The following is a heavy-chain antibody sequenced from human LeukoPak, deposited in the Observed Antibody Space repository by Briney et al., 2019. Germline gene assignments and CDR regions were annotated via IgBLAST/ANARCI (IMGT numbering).Heavy chain of an antibody. J-gene: IGHJ4*02. CDR3: ARDQESGIVVVPAAMPGGY. Sequence: VASVKVSCKASGYTFTSYDISWVRQAPGQGLEWMRWISAYNGNTNYAQKLQGRVTMTTDTSTSTAYMELRSLRSDDTAVYYCARDQESGIVVVPAAMPGGYWGQGTLVTVSS. CDR1: GYTFTSYD. V-gene: IGHV1-18*04. D-gene: IGHD2-2*01. CDR2: ISAYNGNT.